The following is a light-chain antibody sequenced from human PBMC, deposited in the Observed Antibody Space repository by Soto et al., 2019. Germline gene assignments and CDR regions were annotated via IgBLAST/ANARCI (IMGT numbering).Light chain of an antibody. Sequence: QSALTQPASVSGSPGQSITISCTGTSSGVGGYNYVSWYQQHPGKAPKLMIYEVSNRPSGVSNRFSGSKSGNTASLTISGLQAEDEADYYCSSYTSSSGYVFGTGTKLTVL. CDR2: EVS. CDR3: SSYTSSSGYV. J-gene: IGLJ1*01. V-gene: IGLV2-14*01. CDR1: SSGVGGYNY.